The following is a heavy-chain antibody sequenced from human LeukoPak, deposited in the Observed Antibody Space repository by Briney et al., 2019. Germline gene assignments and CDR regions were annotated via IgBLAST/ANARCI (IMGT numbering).Heavy chain of an antibody. CDR2: IIPILGIA. CDR1: GGTFSSYA. Sequence: SVKVSCKASGGTFSSYAISWVRQAPGQGLEWMGRIIPILGIANYAQKFQGRVTITADKSTSTAYMELSSLRSEDTAVYYCARDYGIVVAHLDYWGQGTLVTVSS. CDR3: ARDYGIVVAHLDY. J-gene: IGHJ4*02. V-gene: IGHV1-69*04. D-gene: IGHD3-22*01.